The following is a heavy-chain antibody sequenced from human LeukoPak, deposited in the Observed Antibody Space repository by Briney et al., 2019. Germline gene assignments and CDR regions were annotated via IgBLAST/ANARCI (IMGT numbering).Heavy chain of an antibody. V-gene: IGHV1-8*01. D-gene: IGHD1-26*01. CDR3: ARGGVGASFDY. CDR2: MSPNSGDT. Sequence: ASVKVSCKASGYTFTSYDINWVRQATGQGLEWMGWMSPNSGDTGYAQKFQGRVTITADESTSTAYMELSSLRSEDTAVYYCARGGVGASFDYWGQGTLVTVSS. J-gene: IGHJ4*02. CDR1: GYTFTSYD.